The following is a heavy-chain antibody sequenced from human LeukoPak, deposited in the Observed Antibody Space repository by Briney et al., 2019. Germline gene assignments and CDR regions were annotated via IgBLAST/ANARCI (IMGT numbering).Heavy chain of an antibody. CDR3: ARDVPSTGSYQGPFDY. J-gene: IGHJ4*02. D-gene: IGHD1-26*01. V-gene: IGHV4-4*07. Sequence: SETLSLTCTVSAASISSYYWSWLRHPAREGLEWIWRIYTSGRTNYNPSLKSRVTMSVDTSKNQFSLKVSSVTAADTAVYYCARDVPSTGSYQGPFDYWGQGILVTVSS. CDR2: IYTSGRT. CDR1: AASISSYY.